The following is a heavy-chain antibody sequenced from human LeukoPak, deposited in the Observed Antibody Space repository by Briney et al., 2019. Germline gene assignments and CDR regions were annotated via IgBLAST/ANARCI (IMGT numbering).Heavy chain of an antibody. Sequence: GGSLRLSCAASGFTFSSYSMNWVRQAPGKGLEWVSYISSSSSTIYYADSVKGRFTISRDNAMNSLYLQMNSLRAEDTAVYYCAIERGDVLRYFDWLPSFDYWGQGTLVTVSS. J-gene: IGHJ4*02. CDR3: AIERGDVLRYFDWLPSFDY. V-gene: IGHV3-48*01. CDR2: ISSSSSTI. CDR1: GFTFSSYS. D-gene: IGHD3-9*01.